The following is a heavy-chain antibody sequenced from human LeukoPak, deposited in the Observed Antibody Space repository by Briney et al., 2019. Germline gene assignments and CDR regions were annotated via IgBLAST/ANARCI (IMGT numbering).Heavy chain of an antibody. Sequence: ASVKVSCKASGYTFTGYYMHWVRQAPGQGLEWMGWMNPNSGNTGYAQKFQGRVTITRNTSISTAYMELSSLRSEDTAVYYCAHLPSSGTGIVDYWGQGTLVTVSS. J-gene: IGHJ4*02. D-gene: IGHD3-10*01. CDR3: AHLPSSGTGIVDY. CDR2: MNPNSGNT. V-gene: IGHV1-8*03. CDR1: GYTFTGYY.